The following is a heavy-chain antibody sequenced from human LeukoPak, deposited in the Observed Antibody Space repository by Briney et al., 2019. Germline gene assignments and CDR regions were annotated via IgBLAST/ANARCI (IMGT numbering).Heavy chain of an antibody. V-gene: IGHV3-21*01. CDR2: ISSSSTYI. CDR1: GFTFSSYS. J-gene: IGHJ4*01. Sequence: GGSLRLSCAASGFTFSSYSMTWVRQTPGKGLEWVSSISSSSTYIFYADSVKGRFTISRDNAKNSLYLQMSSLRAEDTAVYYCAREPAPVILWGQGTLVTVSS. D-gene: IGHD2-21*01. CDR3: AREPAPVIL.